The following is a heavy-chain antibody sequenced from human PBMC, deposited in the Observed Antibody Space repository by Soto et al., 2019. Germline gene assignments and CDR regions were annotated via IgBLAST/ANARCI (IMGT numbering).Heavy chain of an antibody. V-gene: IGHV4-31*03. CDR3: ARAPRTYGDDDAFDI. D-gene: IGHD4-17*01. Sequence: SETLPLTCTVSGGSISSGGYYWSWIRQHPGKGLEWIGYIYYSGSTYYNPSLKSRVTISVDTSKNQFSLKLSSVTAADTAVYYCARAPRTYGDDDAFDIWGQGTMVTVSS. CDR2: IYYSGST. J-gene: IGHJ3*02. CDR1: GGSISSGGYY.